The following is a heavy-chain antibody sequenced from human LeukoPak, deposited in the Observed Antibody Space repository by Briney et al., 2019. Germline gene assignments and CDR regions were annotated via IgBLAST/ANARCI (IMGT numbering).Heavy chain of an antibody. V-gene: IGHV5-51*01. CDR3: ARHNFGADFWSGYSQ. J-gene: IGHJ4*02. Sequence: GESLKISRKGSGYSFTTYWIGWVRQMPGKGLEWMGIIYPGDSDTRYSPSFQGQVTISADKSISTAYLQWSSLKASDTAMYYCARHNFGADFWSGYSQWGQGTLVTVSS. CDR1: GYSFTTYW. CDR2: IYPGDSDT. D-gene: IGHD3-3*01.